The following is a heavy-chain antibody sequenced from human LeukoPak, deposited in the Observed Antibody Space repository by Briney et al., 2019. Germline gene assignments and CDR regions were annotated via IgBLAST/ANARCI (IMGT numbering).Heavy chain of an antibody. CDR1: GGSISSSSYY. V-gene: IGHV4-39*01. J-gene: IGHJ6*03. D-gene: IGHD3-10*01. CDR3: ARVYGSGSYYNGYYYYYMDV. Sequence: SETLSFACTVSGGSISSSSYYWGWIRQPPGKGLEWIGSIYYSGSTYYNPSLKSRVTISVDTSKNQFSLKLSSVTAADTAVYYCARVYGSGSYYNGYYYYYMDVWGKGTTVTISS. CDR2: IYYSGST.